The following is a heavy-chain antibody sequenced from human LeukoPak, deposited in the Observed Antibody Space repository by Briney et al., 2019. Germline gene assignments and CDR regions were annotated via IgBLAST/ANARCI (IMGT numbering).Heavy chain of an antibody. CDR1: GGSISSYY. V-gene: IGHV4-59*08. CDR3: ARQLERRAGFGP. Sequence: SETLSLTCTVSGGSISSYYWSWIRQPPGKGLERIGYIYYSGSTNYNPSLKSRVTISVDTSKNQFSLKLSSVTAADTAVYYCARQLERRAGFGPWGQGTLVTVSS. J-gene: IGHJ5*02. CDR2: IYYSGST. D-gene: IGHD1-1*01.